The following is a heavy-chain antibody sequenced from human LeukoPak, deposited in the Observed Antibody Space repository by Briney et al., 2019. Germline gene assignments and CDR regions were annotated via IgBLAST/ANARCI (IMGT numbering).Heavy chain of an antibody. D-gene: IGHD3-10*01. CDR3: ARAYYGSGSYRSYYFDY. V-gene: IGHV3-11*05. CDR2: ISSSSYT. J-gene: IGHJ4*02. Sequence: PGGSLRLSCAASGFTFSDYYMSWIRQAPGKGLEWVSYISSSSYTNYADSVKGRFTISRDNAKNSLYLQMNSLRAEDTAVYYCARAYYGSGSYRSYYFDYWGQGTLVTVSS. CDR1: GFTFSDYY.